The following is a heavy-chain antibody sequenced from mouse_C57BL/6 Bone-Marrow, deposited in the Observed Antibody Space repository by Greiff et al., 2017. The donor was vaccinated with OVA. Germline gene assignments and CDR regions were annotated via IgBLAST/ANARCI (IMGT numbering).Heavy chain of an antibody. V-gene: IGHV1-55*01. CDR3: AYSFAY. Sequence: VQLQQPGAELVKPGASVKMSCKASGYTFTSYWITWVKQRPGQGLEWIGDIYPGSGSTNYNEKFKSKATLTVEASSSTAYMQLSSLTSEDSAVYYCAYSFAYWGQGTLVTVSA. CDR2: IYPGSGST. J-gene: IGHJ3*01. CDR1: GYTFTSYW. D-gene: IGHD2-1*01.